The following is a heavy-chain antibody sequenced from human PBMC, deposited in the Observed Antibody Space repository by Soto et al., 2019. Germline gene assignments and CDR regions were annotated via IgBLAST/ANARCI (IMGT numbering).Heavy chain of an antibody. CDR2: IYYSGST. CDR1: GGSISSYY. D-gene: IGHD4-4*01. CDR3: ARLYDYSNYDVYYYYYYMDV. Sequence: QVQLQESGPGLVKPSETLSLTCTVSGGSISSYYWSWIRQPPGKGLEWIGYIYYSGSTNYNPSLKSRVTISVDTSKSQFSLKLSSVTAADTAVYYCARLYDYSNYDVYYYYYYMDVWGKGTTVTVSS. J-gene: IGHJ6*03. V-gene: IGHV4-59*01.